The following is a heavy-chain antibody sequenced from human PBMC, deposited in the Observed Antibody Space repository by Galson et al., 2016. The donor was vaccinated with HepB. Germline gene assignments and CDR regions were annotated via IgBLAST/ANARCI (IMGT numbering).Heavy chain of an antibody. D-gene: IGHD5-18*01. CDR3: ARAQWRQARRAAYFDY. V-gene: IGHV3-7*04. CDR2: IKRDGSQI. CDR1: GFTFSDYW. J-gene: IGHJ4*02. Sequence: SLRLSCAASGFTFSDYWMNWVRQAPGQGLEWVANIKRDGSQIYYVDSVKGRFTTSRDNFQNSLFLQMNSLRAEDTAVYYCARAQWRQARRAAYFDYWGQGALVTVSS.